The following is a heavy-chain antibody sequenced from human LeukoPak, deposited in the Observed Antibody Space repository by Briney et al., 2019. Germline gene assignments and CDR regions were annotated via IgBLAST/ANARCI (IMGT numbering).Heavy chain of an antibody. D-gene: IGHD6-13*01. CDR2: ISAYNGNT. J-gene: IGHJ6*03. CDR1: GYTFTSYG. Sequence: ASVKVSCKASGYTFTSYGISWVRQAPGQGLEWMGWISAYNGNTNYAQTLQGRVTMTTDTSTSTAYMELRSLRSDDTAVYYCERSIVPGYSSSWYPTYYYMDVWGKGTTVTVSS. CDR3: ERSIVPGYSSSWYPTYYYMDV. V-gene: IGHV1-18*01.